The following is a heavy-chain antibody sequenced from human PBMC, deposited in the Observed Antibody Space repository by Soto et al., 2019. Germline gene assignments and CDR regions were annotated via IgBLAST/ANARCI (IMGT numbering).Heavy chain of an antibody. CDR3: AKSGVGEATITTYFDH. CDR1: GFTFSSYA. J-gene: IGHJ4*02. CDR2: ISGSGGST. D-gene: IGHD5-12*01. Sequence: GGSLRLSCAASGFTFSSYAMSWVRQAPGKGLEWASGISGSGGSTYYADSVKGRFTISRDNSKNTLYLQMNSPRAEDTAVYYCAKSGVGEATITTYFDHWGQGTLVTVSS. V-gene: IGHV3-23*01.